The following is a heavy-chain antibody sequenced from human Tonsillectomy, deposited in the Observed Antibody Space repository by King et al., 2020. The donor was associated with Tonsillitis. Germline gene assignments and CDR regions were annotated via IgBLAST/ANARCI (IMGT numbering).Heavy chain of an antibody. D-gene: IGHD3-3*01. CDR3: ALLRFVGGMDV. Sequence: QLVQSGAEVKKPGASVKVSCKASGYTFTSYFIHWVRQAPGQGLEWMGIINPSGDSTNYAQKFQGRVTMTRDTSTSTVYMELSSLRSEDTAVYYCALLRFVGGMDVWGQGTTVTVSS. V-gene: IGHV1-46*03. CDR2: INPSGDST. CDR1: GYTFTSYF. J-gene: IGHJ6*02.